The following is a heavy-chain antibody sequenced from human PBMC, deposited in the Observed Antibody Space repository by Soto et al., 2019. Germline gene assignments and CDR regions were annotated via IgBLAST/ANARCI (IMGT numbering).Heavy chain of an antibody. Sequence: PGGSLRLSCAASGFTFSSYWMHWVRQAPGKGLVWVSRINSDGSSTSYADSVKGRFTISRDNAKNTLYLQMNSLRAEDTAVYYCARVRRYYYDSGDYYYYRMDVWGQGTTVTVSS. CDR3: ARVRRYYYDSGDYYYYRMDV. V-gene: IGHV3-74*01. D-gene: IGHD3-22*01. J-gene: IGHJ6*02. CDR2: INSDGSST. CDR1: GFTFSSYW.